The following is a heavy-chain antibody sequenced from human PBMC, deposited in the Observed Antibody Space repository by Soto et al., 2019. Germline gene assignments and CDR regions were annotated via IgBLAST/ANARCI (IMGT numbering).Heavy chain of an antibody. CDR3: AKDSKVDSSSSAYYYYYGMDV. D-gene: IGHD6-6*01. Sequence: PGGSLRLSCAASGFTFSSYGMHWVRQAPGKGLEWVAVISYDGSNKYYADSVKGRFTISRNNSKNTLYLQMNRLRAEDTAVYYCAKDSKVDSSSSAYYYYYGMDVWGKGTTVTVSS. CDR1: GFTFSSYG. CDR2: ISYDGSNK. V-gene: IGHV3-30*18. J-gene: IGHJ6*04.